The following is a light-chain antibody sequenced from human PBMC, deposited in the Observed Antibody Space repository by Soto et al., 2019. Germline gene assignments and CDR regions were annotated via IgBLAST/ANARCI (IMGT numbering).Light chain of an antibody. CDR3: ISYTRSSTYV. CDR1: SSDIGAYNY. J-gene: IGLJ1*01. Sequence: QSALAQPASVSGSPGQSITISCTGTSSDIGAYNYVSWYQQHPGKAPKLMIYDVSNRPSGVSNRFSGSKSGNTASLTISGLQAEDEADYYCISYTRSSTYVFGTGTKLTV. V-gene: IGLV2-14*01. CDR2: DVS.